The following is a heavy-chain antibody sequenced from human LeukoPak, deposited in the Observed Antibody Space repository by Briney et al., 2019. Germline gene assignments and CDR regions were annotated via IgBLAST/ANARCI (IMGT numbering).Heavy chain of an antibody. D-gene: IGHD6-13*01. J-gene: IGHJ4*02. V-gene: IGHV3-53*01. Sequence: GGSLRLSCAASGFTFSTYAMHWVRQAPGKGLEWFSVIYSGGRTYYADSVKGRFTISRDNSTNTLYCQMNSLRAEDTAVYYCARGAGIASTGTGSFDYWGQGTLVTVSS. CDR2: IYSGGRT. CDR3: ARGAGIASTGTGSFDY. CDR1: GFTFSTYA.